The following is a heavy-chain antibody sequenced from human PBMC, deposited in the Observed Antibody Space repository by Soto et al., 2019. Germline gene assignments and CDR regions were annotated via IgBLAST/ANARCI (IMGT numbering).Heavy chain of an antibody. CDR3: ARVRPYDSGSYTLRCNWLDP. D-gene: IGHD3-10*01. Sequence: EVQLVDSGGGLVQPGGSLRLSCAAAGFSVSSSHMNWVRQAPGKGLEWISVIYSGGATYYAVSVNGRFTMSRDKSKNTVYLQTNTRRAEGTAVEYCARVRPYDSGSYTLRCNWLDPWGQGTLVTVSS. CDR2: IYSGGAT. J-gene: IGHJ5*02. CDR1: GFSVSSSH. V-gene: IGHV3-53*01.